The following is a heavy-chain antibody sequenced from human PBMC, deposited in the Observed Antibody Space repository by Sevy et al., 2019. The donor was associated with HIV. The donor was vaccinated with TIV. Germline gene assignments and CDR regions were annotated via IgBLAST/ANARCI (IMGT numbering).Heavy chain of an antibody. D-gene: IGHD6-19*01. V-gene: IGHV3-30*03. J-gene: IGHJ4*02. CDR2: ISFDGSDK. CDR3: VREAGYSTVWYLSY. CDR1: GFSFSTHA. Sequence: GGSLRLSCAASGFSFSTHAMHWVRQAPGKGLEWVAVISFDGSDKYYTDSVKGRFTISRDDSKNTLLLQVSSLRAEDKVAKYCVREAGYSTVWYLSYWGQGTLVTVSS.